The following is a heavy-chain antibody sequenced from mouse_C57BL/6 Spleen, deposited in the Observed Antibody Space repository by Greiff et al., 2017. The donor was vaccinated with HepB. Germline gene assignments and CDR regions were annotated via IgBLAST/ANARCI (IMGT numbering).Heavy chain of an antibody. CDR3: ARRLIYYDYDGYFDV. V-gene: IGHV1-18*01. CDR2: INPNNGGT. J-gene: IGHJ1*03. D-gene: IGHD2-4*01. CDR1: GYTFTDYN. Sequence: EVQLQQSGPELVKPGASVKIPCKASGYTFTDYNMDWVKQSHGKSLEWIGDINPNNGGTIYNQKFKGKATLTVDKSSSTAYMELRSLKSEDTAVYYCARRLIYYDYDGYFDVWGTGTTVTVSS.